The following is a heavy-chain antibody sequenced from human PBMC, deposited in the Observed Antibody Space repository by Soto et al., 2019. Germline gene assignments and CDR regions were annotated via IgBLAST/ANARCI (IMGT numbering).Heavy chain of an antibody. Sequence: SGGSLRLSCAASGFTFSSYGMHWVRQAPGKGLEWVAVISYDGSNKYYADSVKGRFTISRDNSKNTLYLQMNSLRAEDTAVYYCAKDGHIAVAGGNWFDPWGRGTLVTVSS. V-gene: IGHV3-30*18. D-gene: IGHD6-19*01. CDR3: AKDGHIAVAGGNWFDP. CDR1: GFTFSSYG. CDR2: ISYDGSNK. J-gene: IGHJ5*02.